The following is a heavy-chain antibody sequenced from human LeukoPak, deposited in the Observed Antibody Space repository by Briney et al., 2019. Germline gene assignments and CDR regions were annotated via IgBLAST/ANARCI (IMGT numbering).Heavy chain of an antibody. CDR1: GGSFSGYY. CDR3: ARGPSAVAGLSR. J-gene: IGHJ4*02. CDR2: VNHSGST. V-gene: IGHV4-34*01. D-gene: IGHD6-19*01. Sequence: SETLSLTCAVYGGSFSGYYWSWIRQPPGKGLEWIGEVNHSGSTNYNSSLKSRVTISVDTSKNQFSLKPSSVTAADTAVYYCARGPSAVAGLSRWGQGTLVTVSS.